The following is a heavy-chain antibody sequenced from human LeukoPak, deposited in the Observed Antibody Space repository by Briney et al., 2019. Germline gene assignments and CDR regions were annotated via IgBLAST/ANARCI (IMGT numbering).Heavy chain of an antibody. D-gene: IGHD2-15*01. CDR3: ARDGGSSGTGAYYMDV. V-gene: IGHV3-21*01. CDR1: RFTFSVYS. Sequence: PGGSLRLSCAASRFTFSVYSMNWVRQAPGKGLEWVSSISSGGGHIYYADSVTGRFTISRDNAKNSLCLQMNSLRAEDTAVYYCARDGGSSGTGAYYMDVWGKGTTVTVSS. J-gene: IGHJ6*03. CDR2: ISSGGGHI.